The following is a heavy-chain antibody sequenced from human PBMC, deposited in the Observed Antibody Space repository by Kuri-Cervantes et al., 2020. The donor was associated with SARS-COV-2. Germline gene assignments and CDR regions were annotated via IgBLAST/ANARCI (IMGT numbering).Heavy chain of an antibody. CDR1: GFTFSSYS. CDR3: ARGSEAGYYYFDY. V-gene: IGHV3-48*02. CDR2: ISSSSSTL. J-gene: IGHJ4*02. Sequence: GESLKISCAASGFTFSSYSMNWVRQAPGKGLEWVSYISSSSSTLYYADSVKGRFTISRDNAKYSLYPPMNSLRDEDTAVYYCARGSEAGYYYFDYWGQGTLVTVSS. D-gene: IGHD3-9*01.